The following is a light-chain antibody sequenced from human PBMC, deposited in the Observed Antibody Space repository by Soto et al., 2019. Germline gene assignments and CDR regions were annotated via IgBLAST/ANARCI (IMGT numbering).Light chain of an antibody. Sequence: DIQMTQSPSSLSPSVGDRLTITCRASQNVGTSLNWYQQKSGKAPNLLIHSASTLQGGVPSRFSGSRYGAVFTLTITSLQPEDCATYFCQQSYFTPFTFGLGTKVEI. J-gene: IGKJ2*01. CDR2: SAS. CDR1: QNVGTS. CDR3: QQSYFTPFT. V-gene: IGKV1-39*01.